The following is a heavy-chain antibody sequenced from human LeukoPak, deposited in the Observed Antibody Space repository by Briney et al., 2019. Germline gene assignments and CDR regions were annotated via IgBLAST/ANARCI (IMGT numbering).Heavy chain of an antibody. Sequence: ASVKVSCKASGYTFTSYGISWVRQAPGQGLEWMGWISACNGNTNYAQKLQGRVTMTTDTSTSTAYMELRSLRSDDTAVYYCAREGISDGDYGAFDVWGQGTMVTVSS. CDR1: GYTFTSYG. D-gene: IGHD4-17*01. V-gene: IGHV1-18*01. J-gene: IGHJ3*01. CDR3: AREGISDGDYGAFDV. CDR2: ISACNGNT.